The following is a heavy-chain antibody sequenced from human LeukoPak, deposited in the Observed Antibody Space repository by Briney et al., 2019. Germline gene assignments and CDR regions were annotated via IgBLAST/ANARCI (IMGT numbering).Heavy chain of an antibody. D-gene: IGHD3-22*01. CDR3: ARSSGSNWFDP. J-gene: IGHJ5*02. CDR1: GGSISSGDYY. CDR2: IYHSGST. Sequence: KTSETLSLTCTVSGGSISSGDYYWSWIRQPPGKGLEWIGYIYHSGSTYYNPSLKSRVTISVDRSKNQFSLKLSSVTAADTAVYYCARSSGSNWFDPWGQGTLVTVSS. V-gene: IGHV4-30-2*01.